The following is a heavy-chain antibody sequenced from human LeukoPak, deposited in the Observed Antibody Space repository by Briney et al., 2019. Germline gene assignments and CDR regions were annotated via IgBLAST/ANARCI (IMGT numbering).Heavy chain of an antibody. CDR1: GYNFIDSF. J-gene: IGHJ5*02. CDR2: INPHSGAT. CDR3: ATSSTVTHTRDP. V-gene: IGHV1-2*02. Sequence: ASVKVSCKASGYNFIDSFIHWVRQAPGQGLEWMGWINPHSGATNYAQRFQGRVSMDASFDTAYMELSRLTCDDTAVYYCATSSTVTHTRDPWGEGTLVTVSS. D-gene: IGHD4-11*01.